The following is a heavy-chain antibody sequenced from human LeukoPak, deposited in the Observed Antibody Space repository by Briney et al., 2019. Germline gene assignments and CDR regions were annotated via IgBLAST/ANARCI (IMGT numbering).Heavy chain of an antibody. CDR3: AKEGGYSGYDAFDY. Sequence: PGGSLRLSCAASGFTFSSSAMSWVRQAPGKGLEWVSAISNNGGYTYYADSVQGRFTISRDNSKNTLYLQMNSLRAEDTAVYYCAKEGGYSGYDAFDYWGQGTLVTVSS. CDR1: GFTFSSSA. J-gene: IGHJ4*02. V-gene: IGHV3-23*01. D-gene: IGHD5-12*01. CDR2: ISNNGGYT.